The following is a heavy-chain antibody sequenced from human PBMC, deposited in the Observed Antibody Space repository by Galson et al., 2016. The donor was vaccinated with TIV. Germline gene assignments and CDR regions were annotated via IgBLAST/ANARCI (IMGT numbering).Heavy chain of an antibody. CDR2: TYYRSKWYN. J-gene: IGHJ4*02. V-gene: IGHV6-1*01. D-gene: IGHD3-3*01. CDR3: ARATPSVFGVVMTLDY. CDR1: VASVSSNSAA. Sequence: CAISVASVSSNSAAWNWIRQSPSRGLEWLGRTYYRSKWYNDYALSVKSRITINPDTSKNQVSLQLHSVTPEDTAVYYCARATPSVFGVVMTLDYWGQGTLVTVSS.